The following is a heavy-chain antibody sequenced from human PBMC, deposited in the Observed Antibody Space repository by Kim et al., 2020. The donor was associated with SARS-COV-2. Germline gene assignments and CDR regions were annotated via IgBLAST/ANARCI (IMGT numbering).Heavy chain of an antibody. D-gene: IGHD2-15*01. CDR2: IYYSGTT. V-gene: IGHV4-39*01. CDR3: ARRGCSSGNCWVNY. J-gene: IGHJ4*01. Sequence: SETLSLTYTVSGDSISSSGYYWGWIRQPPGKGLEWIGSIYYSGTTYYTPSLKSRVTISVDTSKNQFSLKLSSVAATDTAMYYCARRGCSSGNCWVNYWG. CDR1: GDSISSSGYY.